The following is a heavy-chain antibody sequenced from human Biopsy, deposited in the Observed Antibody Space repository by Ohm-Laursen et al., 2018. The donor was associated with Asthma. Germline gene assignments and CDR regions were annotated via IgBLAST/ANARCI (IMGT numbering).Heavy chain of an antibody. Sequence: GASVKVSCKTSGYTFNSAGITWVRQAPGQGLEWMGWISVYNGNTKVAQKLQDRVTMITDTSTSTAYMESRSLRSDDMAVYFCARAVDYSHYYGIDVWGQGTTVTVS. CDR1: GYTFNSAG. V-gene: IGHV1-18*03. CDR3: ARAVDYSHYYGIDV. D-gene: IGHD3-10*01. CDR2: ISVYNGNT. J-gene: IGHJ6*02.